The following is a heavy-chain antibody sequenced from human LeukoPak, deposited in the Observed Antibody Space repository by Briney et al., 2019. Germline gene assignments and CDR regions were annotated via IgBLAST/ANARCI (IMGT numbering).Heavy chain of an antibody. V-gene: IGHV4-59*01. Sequence: SETLSLTCAVSGDSISSDYWNWIRQPPGKGLEWIGYIYYSGSTTYNLSLQSRVTISVDTSKNQLSLKLNSVTGADTAVYYCARTASRTGYYYYFGMDVWGQGTTVTVSS. CDR2: IYYSGST. J-gene: IGHJ6*02. CDR3: ARTASRTGYYYYFGMDV. CDR1: GDSISSDY. D-gene: IGHD5-18*01.